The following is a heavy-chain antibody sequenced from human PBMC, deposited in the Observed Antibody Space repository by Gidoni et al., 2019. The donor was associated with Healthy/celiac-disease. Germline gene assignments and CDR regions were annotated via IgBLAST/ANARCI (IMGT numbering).Heavy chain of an antibody. Sequence: QVQLVQSGAEVKKPGSSVKVSCKASGGPFSSYAITWVRQAPGQGLEWMGGIIPIFGTANYAQKFQGRVTITADESTSTAYMELSSLRSEDTAVYYCARDRGGTAAVAARPAYYYGMDVWGQGTTVTVSS. D-gene: IGHD6-6*01. CDR1: GGPFSSYA. V-gene: IGHV1-69*01. CDR3: ARDRGGTAAVAARPAYYYGMDV. J-gene: IGHJ6*02. CDR2: IIPIFGTA.